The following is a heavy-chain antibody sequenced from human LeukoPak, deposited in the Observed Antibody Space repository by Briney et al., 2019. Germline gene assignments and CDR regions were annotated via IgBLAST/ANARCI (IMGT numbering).Heavy chain of an antibody. CDR3: ARDLMDYYGSGSPTDY. CDR2: INPNSGGT. Sequence: GASVKVSCKASGYTFTGYYMHWVRQAPGQGLEWMGWINPNSGGTNYAQKFQGRVTMTRDTSISTAYMELSRLRSDDTAVYYCARDLMDYYGSGSPTDYWGQGTLVTVSS. V-gene: IGHV1-2*02. CDR1: GYTFTGYY. J-gene: IGHJ4*02. D-gene: IGHD3-10*01.